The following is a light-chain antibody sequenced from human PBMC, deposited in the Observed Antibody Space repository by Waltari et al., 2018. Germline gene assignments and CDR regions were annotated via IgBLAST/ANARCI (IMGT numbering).Light chain of an antibody. CDR3: QAWDIGSDHVV. CDR1: NIGATS. CDR2: DGS. V-gene: IGLV3-21*02. J-gene: IGLJ2*01. Sequence: SSVMTQPPPVSVSPRQTARTTGAVDNIGATSVQWFEQKPGQAPKLVVYDGSDRPSRIPDRFAGSSAGNTATLTISRVEAGDEADYYCQAWDIGSDHVVFGGGTKVTVL.